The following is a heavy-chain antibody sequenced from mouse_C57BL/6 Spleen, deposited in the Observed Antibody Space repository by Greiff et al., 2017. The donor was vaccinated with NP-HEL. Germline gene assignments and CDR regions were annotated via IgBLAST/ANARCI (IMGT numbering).Heavy chain of an antibody. CDR1: GFTFSSYA. CDR3: TRDDYDGAWFAY. V-gene: IGHV5-9-1*02. CDR2: ISSGGDYI. J-gene: IGHJ3*01. Sequence: EVKLVESGEGLVKPGGSLKLSCAASGFTFSSYAMSWVRQTPEKRLEWVAYISSGGDYIYYADTVKGRFTISRDNARNTLYLQMSSLKSEDTAMYYCTRDDYDGAWFAYWGQGTLVTVSA. D-gene: IGHD2-4*01.